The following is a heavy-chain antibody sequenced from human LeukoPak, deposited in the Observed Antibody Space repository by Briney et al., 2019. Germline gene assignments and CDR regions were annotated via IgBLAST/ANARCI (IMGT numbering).Heavy chain of an antibody. D-gene: IGHD5-18*01. CDR1: GGSFSGYY. V-gene: IGHV4-34*01. J-gene: IGHJ4*02. CDR3: ARSRGYSYGYVLDY. Sequence: SETLSLTCAVYGGSFSGYYWSWIRQPPGKGLEWIGEINHSGSTNYNPSLKSRVTISVDTSKNQFSLKLSSVTAADTAVYYCARSRGYSYGYVLDYWGQGTLVTVSS. CDR2: INHSGST.